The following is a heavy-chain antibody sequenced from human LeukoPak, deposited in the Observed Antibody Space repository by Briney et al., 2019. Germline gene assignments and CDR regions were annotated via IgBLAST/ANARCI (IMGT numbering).Heavy chain of an antibody. CDR3: AKDMNIVATTQYYFDY. CDR1: GFTFSSYG. J-gene: IGHJ4*02. V-gene: IGHV3-30*02. Sequence: GGSLRLSCAASGFTFSSYGMHWVRQAPGKGLEWVAFIRYDGSNKYYADSVKGRFTISGDNSKNTLYLQMNSLRAEDTAVYYCAKDMNIVATTQYYFDYWGQGTLVTVSS. CDR2: IRYDGSNK. D-gene: IGHD5-12*01.